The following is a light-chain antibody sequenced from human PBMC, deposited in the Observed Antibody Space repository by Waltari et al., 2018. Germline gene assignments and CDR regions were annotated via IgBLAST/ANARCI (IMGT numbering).Light chain of an antibody. CDR2: GAS. Sequence: CRASQSVRSNYLGWYQQKGGQAPRLLIYGASRRATGIPDRFSGSGSGTDFTLTISRLEPDDFAVYYCQHYGTSTYTFSQGTKLEIK. J-gene: IGKJ2*01. V-gene: IGKV3-20*01. CDR1: QSVRSNY. CDR3: QHYGTSTYT.